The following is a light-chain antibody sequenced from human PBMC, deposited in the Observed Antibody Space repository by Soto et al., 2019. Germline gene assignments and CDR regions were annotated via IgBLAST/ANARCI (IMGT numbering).Light chain of an antibody. J-gene: IGLJ2*01. CDR2: GNN. CDR3: LSYDNSLSSPVL. V-gene: IGLV1-40*01. CDR1: SSSIGAGYD. Sequence: QAVVTQPPSVSGAPGHRVTIPCTGSSSSIGAGYDVHWYQQLPGTAPKLLIYGNNNRPSGVPDRFSGSRSGTSASLAITGLQAEDEADYFCLSYDNSLSSPVLFGGGTKLTVL.